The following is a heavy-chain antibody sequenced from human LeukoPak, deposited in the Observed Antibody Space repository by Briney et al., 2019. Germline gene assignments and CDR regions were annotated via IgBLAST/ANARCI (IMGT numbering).Heavy chain of an antibody. CDR2: ITSSSSYI. Sequence: GGSLRLSCAASGFTLSSYSMNWVRQAPGKGLEWFSSITSSSSYIYYADSVKGRFTISRDNAKNSLYLQMNSLRAEDTAVYYCAPSTYSGSPPFDYWGQGTLVTVSS. CDR3: APSTYSGSPPFDY. CDR1: GFTLSSYS. D-gene: IGHD1-26*01. J-gene: IGHJ4*02. V-gene: IGHV3-21*01.